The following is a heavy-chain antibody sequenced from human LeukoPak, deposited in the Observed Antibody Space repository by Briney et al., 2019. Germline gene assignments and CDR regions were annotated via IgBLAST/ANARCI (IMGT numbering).Heavy chain of an antibody. CDR3: ATSQLLWFGELDC. Sequence: PGGSLRLSCAASGFTFSSYGMHWGRQAPGKGLEWVTLISYDGSNSYYADSVKGRFTISRDNSKNTLYLQINSLRTEDTAVYYCATSQLLWFGELDCWGQGTLVTVSS. D-gene: IGHD3-10*01. CDR1: GFTFSSYG. CDR2: ISYDGSNS. V-gene: IGHV3-30*03. J-gene: IGHJ4*02.